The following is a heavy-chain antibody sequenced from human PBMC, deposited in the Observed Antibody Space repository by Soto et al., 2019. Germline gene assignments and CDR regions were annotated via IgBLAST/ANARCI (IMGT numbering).Heavy chain of an antibody. Sequence: ASVKVSCKASGYTFTGYYMHWVRQAPGQGLEWMGWINPNSGGTNYAQKFQGWVTMTRDTSISTAYMELSSLRSDDTAVYYCARDLMGYCSGGSCNWFDPWGKGTLVTVSS. J-gene: IGHJ5*02. V-gene: IGHV1-2*04. CDR2: INPNSGGT. D-gene: IGHD2-15*01. CDR3: ARDLMGYCSGGSCNWFDP. CDR1: GYTFTGYY.